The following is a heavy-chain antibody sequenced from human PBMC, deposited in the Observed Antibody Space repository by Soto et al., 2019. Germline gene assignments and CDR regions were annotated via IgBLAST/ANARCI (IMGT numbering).Heavy chain of an antibody. CDR1: GFTFSSYG. CDR3: AKDLSSSLDY. J-gene: IGHJ4*02. D-gene: IGHD2-2*01. Sequence: GGSLRLSCAASGFTFSSYGMHWVRQAPGKGLEWVAVISYDGSNKYYADSVKGRFTISRDNSKNTLYLQMNSLRAEDTAVYYCAKDLSSSLDYWGQGTLVTVSS. CDR2: ISYDGSNK. V-gene: IGHV3-30*18.